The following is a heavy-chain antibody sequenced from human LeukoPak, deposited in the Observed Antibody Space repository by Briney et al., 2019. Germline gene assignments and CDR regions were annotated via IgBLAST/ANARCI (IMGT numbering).Heavy chain of an antibody. J-gene: IGHJ4*02. CDR2: IIPIFGTA. CDR1: GGTFSSYA. V-gene: IGHV1-69*05. Sequence: ASVKVSCKASGGTFSSYAISWVRQAPGQGLEWMGGIIPIFGTANYAQKLQGRVTMTTDTSTSTAYMELRSLRSDDTAVYYCARDRGRRYYDFWSGYWPFDYWGQGTLVTVSS. CDR3: ARDRGRRYYDFWSGYWPFDY. D-gene: IGHD3-3*01.